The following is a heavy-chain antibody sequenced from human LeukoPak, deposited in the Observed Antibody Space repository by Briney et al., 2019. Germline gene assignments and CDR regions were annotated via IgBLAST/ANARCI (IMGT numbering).Heavy chain of an antibody. J-gene: IGHJ4*02. Sequence: PGGSLRLSCAASGFTFSSYGMHWVRQAPGKGLEWVAVISYDGSNKYYADSVKGRFTISRENAKNSLYLQMNSLRAGDTAVYYCARDSGSGSFDYWGQETLVTVSS. D-gene: IGHD6-19*01. CDR2: ISYDGSNK. CDR3: ARDSGSGSFDY. V-gene: IGHV3-30*03. CDR1: GFTFSSYG.